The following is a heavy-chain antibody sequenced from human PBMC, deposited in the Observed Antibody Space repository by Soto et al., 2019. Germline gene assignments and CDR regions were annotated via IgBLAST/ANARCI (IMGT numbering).Heavy chain of an antibody. J-gene: IGHJ4*02. D-gene: IGHD2-8*01. CDR2: IHPGDSYS. Sequence: GESLKISCQVSGYKFTSYWVGWVRQMPGKGLEWMGIIHPGDSYSRYSPSFQGQVTISADKSISTAYLQWSSLKASDTAVYFCARCHRGLRCHLDSWGQGTLVTVSS. V-gene: IGHV5-51*01. CDR1: GYKFTSYW. CDR3: ARCHRGLRCHLDS.